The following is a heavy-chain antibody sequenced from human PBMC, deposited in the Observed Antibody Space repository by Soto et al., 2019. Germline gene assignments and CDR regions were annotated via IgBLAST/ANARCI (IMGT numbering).Heavy chain of an antibody. D-gene: IGHD3-10*01. CDR1: GFTFSSYW. CDR3: TREIGGWGAY. J-gene: IGHJ4*02. Sequence: EVQLVESGGGLVQPGGSLRLSCAASGFTFSSYWMHWVRQAPGKGLVWVSRTNEDGSIINYADSVKGRFTISRDNAKDILYLEINSLRVEDTAVDYCTREIGGWGAYWGQGALVTVSS. V-gene: IGHV3-74*01. CDR2: TNEDGSII.